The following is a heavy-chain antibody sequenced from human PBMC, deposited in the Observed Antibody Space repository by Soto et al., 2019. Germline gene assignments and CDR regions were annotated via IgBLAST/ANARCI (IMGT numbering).Heavy chain of an antibody. CDR2: IFSNDEK. CDR3: ARIQDYVWGSYPYDV. J-gene: IGHJ4*02. Sequence: SGPPLVNPTETLTLTCTDSGFSLNDARVGVSWIRQPPGRALEWLAHIFSNDEKSYSTSLYNRLTISKHTSKSQVVLTITNMGPVDTATYFCARIQDYVWGSYPYDVWGQGSLVTVSS. V-gene: IGHV2-26*01. D-gene: IGHD3-16*02. CDR1: GFSLNDARVG.